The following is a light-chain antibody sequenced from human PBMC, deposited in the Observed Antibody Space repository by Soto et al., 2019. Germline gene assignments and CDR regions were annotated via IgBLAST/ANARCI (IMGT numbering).Light chain of an antibody. Sequence: THPAPVSGPPGHSIPIPSTGPSSDVGAYNSISWYQQHPGKAPKLIIYEVINRPSGVSNRFSGSKSGNTASLTISGLQPEDEADYYCSSYTSIITVVFGGGTKVTVL. CDR2: EVI. J-gene: IGLJ2*01. V-gene: IGLV2-14*01. CDR3: SSYTSIITVV. CDR1: SSDVGAYNS.